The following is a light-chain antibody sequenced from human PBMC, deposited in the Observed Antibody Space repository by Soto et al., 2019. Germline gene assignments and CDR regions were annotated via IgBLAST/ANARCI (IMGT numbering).Light chain of an antibody. V-gene: IGKV1-39*01. Sequence: DIQMAQSPSSLSASIGDRVTITCRTSQSISSHLNWYQHKPGKAPKLLIFGASTLQFGVPSRFSGSGSGTDFTLTISGLHPEAFATYYCQQSYGTSRTFGQGTRLEVK. CDR3: QQSYGTSRT. CDR2: GAS. CDR1: QSISSH. J-gene: IGKJ2*01.